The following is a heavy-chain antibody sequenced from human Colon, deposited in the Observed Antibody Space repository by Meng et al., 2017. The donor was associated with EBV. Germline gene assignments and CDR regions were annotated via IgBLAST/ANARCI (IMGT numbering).Heavy chain of an antibody. D-gene: IGHD1-1*01. J-gene: IGHJ4*02. V-gene: IGHV3-74*01. CDR2: ISGDGTIT. CDR3: VRDDDTLKWTGPHFDY. Sequence: EVQLVQSAGGSVQPGGSLRLSCVASGFTFNKYWIQWVRQVPGKGLVWVSRISGDGTITTYADSVKGRFTIFRDNGKNTLYLQMNSLRVQDTGVYYCVRDDDTLKWTGPHFDYWGRGALVTVSS. CDR1: GFTFNKYW.